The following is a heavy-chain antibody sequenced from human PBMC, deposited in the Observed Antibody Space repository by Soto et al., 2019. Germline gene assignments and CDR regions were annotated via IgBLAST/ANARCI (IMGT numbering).Heavy chain of an antibody. Sequence: QVQLVQSGAEVKKPGASVKVSCKASGDTFPSYDINCVRQATGQGLEWMGWMNPNSGNTGYAQKFQGRVTMTRNTSISTAYMELSSLRSEDTAVYYCARARNDYGDYYYYYMDVCGKGTTVTVSS. CDR1: GDTFPSYD. D-gene: IGHD4-17*01. V-gene: IGHV1-8*01. J-gene: IGHJ6*03. CDR3: ARARNDYGDYYYYYMDV. CDR2: MNPNSGNT.